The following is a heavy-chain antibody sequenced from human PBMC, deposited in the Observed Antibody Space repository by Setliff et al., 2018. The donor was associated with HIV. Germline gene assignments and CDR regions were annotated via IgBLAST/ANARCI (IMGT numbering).Heavy chain of an antibody. CDR1: GGSFSGYY. V-gene: IGHV4-34*01. Sequence: SETLSLTCAVYGGSFSGYYWSWIRQPPGKGLEWIGEINHSGSTNYNPSLKSRVTISVDTSKNQFSLKLRSLTAADTAVYYCAKGESVGSGTVSLDYWGQGKLVTVSS. D-gene: IGHD3-10*01. CDR2: INHSGST. J-gene: IGHJ4*02. CDR3: AKGESVGSGTVSLDY.